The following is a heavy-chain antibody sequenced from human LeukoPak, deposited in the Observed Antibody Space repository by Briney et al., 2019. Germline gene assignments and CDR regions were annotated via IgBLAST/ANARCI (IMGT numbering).Heavy chain of an antibody. CDR2: TSYSGST. D-gene: IGHD1-26*01. CDR3: ARTVSGDYYGMDV. V-gene: IGHV4-59*08. J-gene: IGHJ6*02. CDR1: GGSISNSY. Sequence: SETLSLTCTVSGGSISNSYWSWVRQPTGKGLEWIGYTSYSGSTNYNPSLKRRVTMSVDTSTDQFSLRLISVTAADTAVYYCARTVSGDYYGMDVWGQGTTVTVSS.